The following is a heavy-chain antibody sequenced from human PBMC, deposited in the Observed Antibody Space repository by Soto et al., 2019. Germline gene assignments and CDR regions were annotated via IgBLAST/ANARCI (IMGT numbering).Heavy chain of an antibody. J-gene: IGHJ4*02. CDR3: ASGGGWSFDH. D-gene: IGHD6-19*01. Sequence: EAQLVESGGGLVQPGGSLRLSCSASGFNFNQNWMSWVRQAPGKGLEGVANVKQDGGEKNYVDSVMGRFTISRDNTKNSLYLQMDSLRVEDTALYYCASGGGWSFDHWGQGTLVTVSS. V-gene: IGHV3-7*01. CDR1: GFNFNQNW. CDR2: VKQDGGEK.